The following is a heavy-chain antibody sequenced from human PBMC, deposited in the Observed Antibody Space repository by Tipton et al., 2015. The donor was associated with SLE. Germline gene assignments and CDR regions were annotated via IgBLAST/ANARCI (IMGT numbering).Heavy chain of an antibody. V-gene: IGHV4-34*01. D-gene: IGHD5-18*01. CDR2: INHSGST. CDR3: ARHADTARLLDY. Sequence: TLSLTCTVSGGSFSGYYWSWIRQPPGKGLEWIGEINHSGSTNYNPSLNSRLTISVDTSKNQFSLKLTSVTAADTAVYYCARHADTARLLDYWGQGTLVSVSS. J-gene: IGHJ4*02. CDR1: GGSFSGYY.